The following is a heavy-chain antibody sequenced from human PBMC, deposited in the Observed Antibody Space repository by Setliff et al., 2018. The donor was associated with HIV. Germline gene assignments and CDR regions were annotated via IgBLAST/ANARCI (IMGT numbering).Heavy chain of an antibody. CDR2: ISWDGSST. J-gene: IGHJ2*01. CDR1: GFAFDDYS. CDR3: ANFGYNYEKNL. V-gene: IGHV3-43*01. Sequence: GGSLRLSCAASGFAFDDYSMHWIRQAPGKGLEWVSLISWDGSSTFYADSVKGRFTISRDNSKNSLYLQMNNLRTEDTAFYYCANFGYNYEKNLWGRGTLVTVSS. D-gene: IGHD3-16*01.